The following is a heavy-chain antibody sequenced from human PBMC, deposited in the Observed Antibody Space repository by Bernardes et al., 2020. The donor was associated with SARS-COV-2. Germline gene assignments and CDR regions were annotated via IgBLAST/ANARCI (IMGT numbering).Heavy chain of an antibody. Sequence: GGSLRLSCAASGFTFTTYAMSWVRQAPGKGLEWVSDIDYSGGTTNHADSVKGRFTISRDNSKNTLFLQMNNLRAEDTAVYYCARDLIDSWAYFDYWGQGTLVTVSS. CDR3: ARDLIDSWAYFDY. J-gene: IGHJ4*02. V-gene: IGHV3-23*01. CDR1: GFTFTTYA. D-gene: IGHD6-13*01. CDR2: IDYSGGTT.